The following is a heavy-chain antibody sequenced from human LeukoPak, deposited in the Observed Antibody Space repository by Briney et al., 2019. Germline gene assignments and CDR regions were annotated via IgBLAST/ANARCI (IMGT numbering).Heavy chain of an antibody. D-gene: IGHD1-26*01. CDR3: VTRNSGSYSI. V-gene: IGHV4-39*01. Sequence: SETLSLTCTVSGASISSTSFCWGWIRQPPGKGLEWIGSIHYSRSTYYNPSLKSRVTISVDTSENQFSLNLSSVTAADTAVYYCVTRNSGSYSIWGQGTMVTVSS. J-gene: IGHJ3*02. CDR1: GASISSTSFC. CDR2: IHYSRST.